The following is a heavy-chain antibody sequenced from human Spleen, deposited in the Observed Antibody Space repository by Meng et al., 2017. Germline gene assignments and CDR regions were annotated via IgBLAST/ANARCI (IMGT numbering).Heavy chain of an antibody. CDR2: IYYSGST. D-gene: IGHD5-12*01. CDR1: GGSISSGGYY. V-gene: IGHV4-31*03. CDR3: ARDSGYDYDGYYYYGMDV. J-gene: IGHJ6*02. Sequence: QVQRQESGPGPVKPSQTLSLTFTASGGSISSGGYYWSWIRQHPGKGLEWIGYIYYSGSTYYNPSLKSRVTISVDTSKNQFSLRLSSVTAADTAVYYCARDSGYDYDGYYYYGMDVWGQGTTVTVSS.